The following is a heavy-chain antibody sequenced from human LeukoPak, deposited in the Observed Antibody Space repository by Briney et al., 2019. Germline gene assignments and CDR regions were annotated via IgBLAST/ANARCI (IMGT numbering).Heavy chain of an antibody. D-gene: IGHD2-8*01. CDR2: IYYSGST. V-gene: IGHV4-59*12. CDR3: ARDRRPEVFFDI. J-gene: IGHJ3*02. CDR1: GESISGFY. Sequence: PSETLSLTCTVSGESISGFYWNWIRQPPGKGLEWIGYIYYSGSTNYNPSHKSRVTMSVDTSKNQFSLKLSSVTAADTAVYYCARDRRPEVFFDIWGQGTMVTVSS.